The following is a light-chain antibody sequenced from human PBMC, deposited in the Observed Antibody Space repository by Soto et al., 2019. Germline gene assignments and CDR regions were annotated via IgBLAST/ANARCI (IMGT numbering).Light chain of an antibody. CDR2: DAS. J-gene: IGKJ1*01. V-gene: IGKV1-5*01. CDR1: QSISSW. CDR3: QQYNRYSRT. Sequence: DIQMTQSPSTLSASVGDRVTITCRASQSISSWLAWYQQKPGKAPKLLIYDASSLESGVPSRFSGSGAGTEFTLTSSSLQPDDFATYYCQQYNRYSRTFGQGTKVEIK.